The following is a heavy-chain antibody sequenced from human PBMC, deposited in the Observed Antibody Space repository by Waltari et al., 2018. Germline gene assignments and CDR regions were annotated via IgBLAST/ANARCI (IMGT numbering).Heavy chain of an antibody. V-gene: IGHV4-59*01. CDR3: ARGGLRLLEWLNLDY. D-gene: IGHD3-3*01. Sequence: QVQLQESGPGLVKPSETLSLTCTVSGGSISSYYWSWIRQPPGKGLEWIGYIYYSGSTNYNPSLKSRVTISVDTSKNQFSLKLSSVTAADTAVYYCARGGLRLLEWLNLDYWGQGTLVTVSS. CDR1: GGSISSYY. J-gene: IGHJ4*02. CDR2: IYYSGST.